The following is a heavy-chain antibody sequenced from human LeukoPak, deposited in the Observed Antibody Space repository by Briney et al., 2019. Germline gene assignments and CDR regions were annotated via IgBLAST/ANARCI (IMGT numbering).Heavy chain of an antibody. CDR1: GYSFSDYY. CDR3: TREARGGNWFDP. J-gene: IGHJ5*02. V-gene: IGHV1-2*02. Sequence: VASVKVSCKASGYSFSDYYIHWVRQAPGQGLEWMGWINPDSGGTNYAQKFQGRVTMTRDTSITTVYMELNRLRSDDTAVFYCTREARGGNWFDPWGQGTLVTVSS. CDR2: INPDSGGT. D-gene: IGHD3-10*01.